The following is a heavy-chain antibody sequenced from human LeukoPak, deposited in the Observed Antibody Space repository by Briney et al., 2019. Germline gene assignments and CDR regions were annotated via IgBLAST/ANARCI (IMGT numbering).Heavy chain of an antibody. CDR1: GFTFSSYW. CDR2: ISGSGGST. V-gene: IGHV3-23*01. CDR3: AKDQDSSGWYTPRTYYFDY. Sequence: GGSLRLSCAASGFTFSSYWMHWVRQAPGKGLEWVSAISGSGGSTYYADSVKGRFTISRDNSKNTLYLQMNSLRAEDTAVYYCAKDQDSSGWYTPRTYYFDYWGQGTLVTVSS. J-gene: IGHJ4*02. D-gene: IGHD6-19*01.